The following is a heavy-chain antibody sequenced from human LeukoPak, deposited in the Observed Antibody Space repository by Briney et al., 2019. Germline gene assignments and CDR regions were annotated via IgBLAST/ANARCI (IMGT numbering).Heavy chain of an antibody. CDR2: ISYDGSNK. J-gene: IGHJ4*02. CDR3: AKESHYYGSGSYYTWWYFDY. Sequence: PGRSLRLSCAASGFTFSSYGMHWVRQAPGKGLEWVAVISYDGSNKYYADSVKGRFTISRDNSKNTLYLQMNSLRAEDTAVYYCAKESHYYGSGSYYTWWYFDYWGQGTLVTVSS. V-gene: IGHV3-30*18. CDR1: GFTFSSYG. D-gene: IGHD3-10*01.